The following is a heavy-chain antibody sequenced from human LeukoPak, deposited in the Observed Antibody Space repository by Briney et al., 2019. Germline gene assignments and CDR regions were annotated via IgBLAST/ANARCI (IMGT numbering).Heavy chain of an antibody. J-gene: IGHJ4*02. Sequence: SETLSLTCAVYGGSFSGYYWSWLRQPPGKGLEWIGEINHSGSTNYNPSLKSRVTISVDTSKNQFSLKLSSVTAADTAVYYCAISKLRYYFDYWGQGTLVTVSS. CDR1: GGSFSGYY. CDR3: AISKLRYYFDY. D-gene: IGHD1-1*01. V-gene: IGHV4-34*01. CDR2: INHSGST.